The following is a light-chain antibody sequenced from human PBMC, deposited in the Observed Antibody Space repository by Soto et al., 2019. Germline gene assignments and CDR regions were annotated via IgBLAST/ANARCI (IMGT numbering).Light chain of an antibody. V-gene: IGKV3-20*01. CDR1: QSFGSRF. J-gene: IGKJ1*01. CDR3: QQYGSSPQT. Sequence: EIVLTQSPGTLSLSPGERATLSCRASQSFGSRFLAWYQQKPGQAPRLLIYGASSRATGIPDRFSGSGSGTDFTLTISRLEPEDFAVYYCQQYGSSPQTFGQGTKVEI. CDR2: GAS.